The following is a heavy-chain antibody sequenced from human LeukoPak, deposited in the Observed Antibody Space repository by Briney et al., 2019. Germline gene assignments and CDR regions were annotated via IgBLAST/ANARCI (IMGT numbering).Heavy chain of an antibody. CDR2: INSDGSST. CDR3: ARDQRFFPSYYYYMDV. V-gene: IGHV3-74*01. CDR1: GFTFSSYW. Sequence: GESLRLSCAASGFTFSSYWMHWVRQAPGKGLVWVSRINSDGSSTSYADSVKGRFTISRDNAKNTLYLQMNSLRAEDTAVYYCARDQRFFPSYYYYMDVWGKGTTVTVSS. D-gene: IGHD3-3*01. J-gene: IGHJ6*03.